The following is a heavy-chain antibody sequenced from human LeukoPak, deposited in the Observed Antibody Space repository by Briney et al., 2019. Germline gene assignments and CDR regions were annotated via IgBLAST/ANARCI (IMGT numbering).Heavy chain of an antibody. V-gene: IGHV3-21*01. CDR2: ISSSSSSI. CDR3: ARSATDTGEFDY. CDR1: GFTFSSYS. D-gene: IGHD6-13*01. J-gene: IGHJ4*02. Sequence: GGSLRLSCAASGFTFSSYSMNWVRQAPGKGLECVSSISSSSSSIYYADSVKGRFTISRDDAKNSLYLQMNSLRAEDTAVYYCARSATDTGEFDYWGQGTLVTVSS.